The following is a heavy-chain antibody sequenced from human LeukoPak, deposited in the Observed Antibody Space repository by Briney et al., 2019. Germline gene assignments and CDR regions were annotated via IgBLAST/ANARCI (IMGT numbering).Heavy chain of an antibody. J-gene: IGHJ6*02. CDR2: IIPILGIA. V-gene: IGHV1-69*04. CDR1: GGTFSSYA. D-gene: IGHD2-2*02. Sequence: SVKVSCKASGGTFSSYAISWVRQAPGQGLEWMGRIIPILGIANYAQKFQGRVTITADKSTSTAYMELSSLRSEDTAVYYCAGTPGYCSSTSCYTYGMDVWGQGTTVTVPS. CDR3: AGTPGYCSSTSCYTYGMDV.